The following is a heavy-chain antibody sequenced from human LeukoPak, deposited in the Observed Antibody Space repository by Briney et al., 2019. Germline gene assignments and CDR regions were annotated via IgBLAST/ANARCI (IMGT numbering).Heavy chain of an antibody. CDR3: ARTVHVDTAVSIFDF. CDR2: ISTSGSTK. Sequence: GGSLSLSCAASGFPISNYWISWVRQAPGKGLEWVSYISTSGSTKYYADSVKGRFTISRDNAKNSLYLQMNGLRPEDTAVYYCARTVHVDTAVSIFDFWGQGTLVTVSS. J-gene: IGHJ4*02. CDR1: GFPISNYW. V-gene: IGHV3-48*04. D-gene: IGHD5-18*01.